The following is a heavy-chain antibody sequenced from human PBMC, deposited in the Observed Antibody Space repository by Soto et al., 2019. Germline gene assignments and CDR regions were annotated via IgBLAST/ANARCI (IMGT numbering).Heavy chain of an antibody. CDR1: GGSISSGVYY. Sequence: SETLSLTCTVSGGSISSGVYYWSWIRQHPGKGLEWIGYIYYNGDTYYNPSLKSRVSISVDTSKNQFSLKLSSVTAADTAVYYCARGKITGITGPVYWGQGTLVTVSS. CDR3: ARGKITGITGPVY. D-gene: IGHD1-20*01. J-gene: IGHJ4*02. CDR2: IYYNGDT. V-gene: IGHV4-31*03.